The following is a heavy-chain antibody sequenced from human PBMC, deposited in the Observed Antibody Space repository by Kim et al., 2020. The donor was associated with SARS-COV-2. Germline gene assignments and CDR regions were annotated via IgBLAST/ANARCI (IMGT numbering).Heavy chain of an antibody. CDR2: ISSSTYT. Sequence: GGSLRLSCAASGFTFSDYFMSWIRQAPGKGLEWVSYISSSTYTNYADSVKGRFTISRDNAKNSLYLQMNSLRAEDTAVYYCVRDTTTAAADNYYYYGMDVWGQGTTVTVSS. D-gene: IGHD6-13*01. CDR3: VRDTTTAAADNYYYYGMDV. V-gene: IGHV3-11*06. J-gene: IGHJ6*02. CDR1: GFTFSDYF.